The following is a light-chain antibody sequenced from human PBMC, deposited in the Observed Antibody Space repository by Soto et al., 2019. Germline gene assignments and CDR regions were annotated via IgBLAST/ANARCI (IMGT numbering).Light chain of an antibody. CDR1: HDISTF. V-gene: IGKV1-9*01. Sequence: IQLSQSPSLLSASLGDRVTITCRASHDISTFLAWYQQKPGKAPKLLIYEASTLQSGVPSRFSGSGSGTEFTLTISGLLPEDFAAYHCQQLYTLPFTFGQGTRLEI. J-gene: IGKJ5*01. CDR3: QQLYTLPFT. CDR2: EAS.